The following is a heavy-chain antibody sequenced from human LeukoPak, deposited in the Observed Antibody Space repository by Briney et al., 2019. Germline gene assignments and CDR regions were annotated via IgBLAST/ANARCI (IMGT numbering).Heavy chain of an antibody. V-gene: IGHV1-69*13. J-gene: IGHJ4*02. CDR1: GYTFTSYG. Sequence: SVKVSCKASGYTFTSYGISWVRQAPGQGLEWMAGIIPIFGTANYAQKFQGRVTITADESTSTAYMELSSLRSEDTAVYYCASVNFGVSLWGQGTLVTVSS. CDR3: ASVNFGVSL. D-gene: IGHD3-3*01. CDR2: IIPIFGTA.